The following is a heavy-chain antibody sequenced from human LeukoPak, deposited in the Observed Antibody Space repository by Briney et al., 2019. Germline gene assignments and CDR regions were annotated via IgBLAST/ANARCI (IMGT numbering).Heavy chain of an antibody. CDR3: AKAEHYYDSSGYSYY. Sequence: GGSLRLSCAASGFTFSSYSMNWVRQAPGKGLEWVSSISSSSSYIYYADSVKGRFTISRDNSKNTLYLQMNSLRAEDTAVYYCAKAEHYYDSSGYSYYWGQGTLVTVSS. CDR1: GFTFSSYS. V-gene: IGHV3-21*04. CDR2: ISSSSSYI. D-gene: IGHD3-22*01. J-gene: IGHJ4*02.